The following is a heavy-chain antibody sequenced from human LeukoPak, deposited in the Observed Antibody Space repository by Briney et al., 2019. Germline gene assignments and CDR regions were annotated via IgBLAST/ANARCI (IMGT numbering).Heavy chain of an antibody. V-gene: IGHV3-7*03. Sequence: QPGGSLRLSCAASGFTFSSYWMSWVRQAPGKGLEWVANIKQDGSEKYYVDSVKGRFTISRVNAKNSLYLQMNSLRAEDTAVYYCASCLTGYYHYFDYWGQGTLVTVSS. CDR3: ASCLTGYYHYFDY. D-gene: IGHD3-9*01. CDR2: IKQDGSEK. CDR1: GFTFSSYW. J-gene: IGHJ4*02.